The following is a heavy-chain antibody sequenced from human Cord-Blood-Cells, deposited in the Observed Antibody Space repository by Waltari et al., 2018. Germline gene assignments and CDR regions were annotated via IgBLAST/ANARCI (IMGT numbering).Heavy chain of an antibody. D-gene: IGHD6-19*01. CDR2: ISYDGSNK. J-gene: IGHJ4*02. CDR1: GFTSSGLA. CDR3: ARDLLRAVAGTDY. Sequence: QVQLVESGGGVVQPGRSLRLSCAGSGFTSSGLAMHWARQAPGKGLEWVAVISYDGSNKYYADSVKGRFTISRDNSKNTLYLQMNSLRAEDTAVYYCARDLLRAVAGTDYWGQGTLVTVSS. V-gene: IGHV3-30*04.